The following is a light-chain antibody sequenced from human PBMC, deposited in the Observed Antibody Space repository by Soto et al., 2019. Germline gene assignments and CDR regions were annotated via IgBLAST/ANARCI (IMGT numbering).Light chain of an antibody. CDR3: LQHVTAPWT. Sequence: DIQMTQSPSTLSASVGDRVTIICRASQSISSWLAWYQQKPGKAPKRLIYATSSLQSGVPSRFSGSGSGTEFTLTISSLQPEDFATYYCLQHVTAPWTFGQGTKVDIK. CDR1: QSISSW. V-gene: IGKV1-5*02. J-gene: IGKJ1*01. CDR2: ATS.